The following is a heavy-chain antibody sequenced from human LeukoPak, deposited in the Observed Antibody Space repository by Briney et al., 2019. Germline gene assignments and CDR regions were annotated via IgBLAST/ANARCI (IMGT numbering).Heavy chain of an antibody. D-gene: IGHD3-10*01. CDR1: GGSFSGYY. Sequence: ETLSLTCAVYGGSFSGYYWSWIRQPPGKGLEWVSVIYSGGSTYYADSVKGRFTISRDNSKNTLYLQMNSLRAEDTAVYYCAREVYGSGSFDYYGMDVWGQGTTVTVSS. J-gene: IGHJ6*02. CDR3: AREVYGSGSFDYYGMDV. V-gene: IGHV3-53*01. CDR2: IYSGGST.